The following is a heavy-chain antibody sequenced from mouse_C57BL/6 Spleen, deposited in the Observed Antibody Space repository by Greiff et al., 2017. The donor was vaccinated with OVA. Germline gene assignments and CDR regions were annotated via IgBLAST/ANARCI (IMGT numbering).Heavy chain of an antibody. V-gene: IGHV7-3*01. CDR1: GFTFTDYY. CDR3: ARDGGFPWFAY. CDR2: ISNKANGYTT. J-gene: IGHJ3*01. Sequence: EVMLVESGGGLVQPGGSLSLSCAASGFTFTDYYMSWVRQPPGKALEWLGFISNKANGYTTEYSASVKGRFTISRDNSQSILYLQMNALRAEDSATDYCARDGGFPWFAYWGKGTLVTVSA.